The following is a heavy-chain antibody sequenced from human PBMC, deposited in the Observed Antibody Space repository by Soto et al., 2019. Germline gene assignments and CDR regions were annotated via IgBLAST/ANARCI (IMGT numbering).Heavy chain of an antibody. D-gene: IGHD5-18*01. CDR2: IYYSGST. CDR3: ARLRGYSYGTVDY. V-gene: IGHV4-59*06. CDR1: GGSISSYY. Sequence: SETLSLTCTVSGGSISSYYWSWIRQPPGKGLEWIGYIYYSGSTYYNPSLKSRVTISVDTSKNQFSLKLSSVTAADTAVYYCARLRGYSYGTVDYWGQGTLVTVSS. J-gene: IGHJ4*02.